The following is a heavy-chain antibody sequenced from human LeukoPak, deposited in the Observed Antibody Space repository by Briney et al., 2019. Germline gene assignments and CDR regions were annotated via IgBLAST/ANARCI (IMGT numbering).Heavy chain of an antibody. CDR3: ARVSSASSWWIDY. V-gene: IGHV3-74*01. J-gene: IGHJ4*02. D-gene: IGHD6-13*01. Sequence: PGGSLRLSCAASEFTFSSYWMRWVRQAPGKGLVWVSRINSDGSSTSYADSVKGRFTVSRDNAKNTLYLQMNSLRAEDTAVYYCARVSSASSWWIDYWGQGTLVTVSS. CDR2: INSDGSST. CDR1: EFTFSSYW.